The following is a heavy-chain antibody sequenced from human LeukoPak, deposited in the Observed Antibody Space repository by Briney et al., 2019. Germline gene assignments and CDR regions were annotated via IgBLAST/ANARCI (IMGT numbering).Heavy chain of an antibody. Sequence: SETLSLTCIVSGGSISSYYWSWIRQPPGKGLEWIGYIYYSGSTNYNPSLKSRVTISVDTSKNQFSLKLSSVTAADTAVYYCARDSGSGDYFDYWGQGTLVTVSS. CDR1: GGSISSYY. D-gene: IGHD2-8*02. CDR2: IYYSGST. J-gene: IGHJ4*02. V-gene: IGHV4-59*01. CDR3: ARDSGSGDYFDY.